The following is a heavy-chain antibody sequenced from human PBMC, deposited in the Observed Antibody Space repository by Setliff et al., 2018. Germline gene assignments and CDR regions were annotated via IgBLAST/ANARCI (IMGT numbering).Heavy chain of an antibody. CDR2: INHSGST. CDR3: ARGWGSGCSKEGAFDI. D-gene: IGHD6-19*01. CDR1: GGSFSGYY. Sequence: SETLSLTCAVYGGSFSGYYWSWLRQPPGKGLEWIGEINHSGSTNYNPSLKSRVTISVDTSKNQFSLKLSSVTAADTAVYYCARGWGSGCSKEGAFDIWGQGTMVTVSS. V-gene: IGHV4-34*01. J-gene: IGHJ3*02.